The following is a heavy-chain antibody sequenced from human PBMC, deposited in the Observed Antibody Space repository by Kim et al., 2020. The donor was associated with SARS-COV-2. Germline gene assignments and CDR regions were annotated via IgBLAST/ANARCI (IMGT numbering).Heavy chain of an antibody. CDR2: ISSSSSYI. J-gene: IGHJ4*02. Sequence: GGSLRLSCAASGFTFSSYSMNWVRQAPGKGLEWVSSISSSSSYIYYADSVKGRFTISRDNAKNSLYLQMNSLRAEDTAVYYCARESARISGYDPNGGFDYWGQGTLVTVSS. CDR1: GFTFSSYS. V-gene: IGHV3-21*01. CDR3: ARESARISGYDPNGGFDY. D-gene: IGHD5-12*01.